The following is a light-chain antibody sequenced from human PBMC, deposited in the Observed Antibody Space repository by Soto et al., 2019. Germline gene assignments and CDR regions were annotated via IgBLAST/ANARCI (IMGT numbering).Light chain of an antibody. V-gene: IGLV2-14*01. J-gene: IGLJ2*01. CDR1: SSDVGGYNY. CDR2: AVS. Sequence: QSALTQPASVSGSPGQSITISCTGTSSDVGGYNYVSWYQQHPGKAPKLMIYAVSNRPSGVSNRFSGSKSGNTASLTISGLQAEDEADYYCSSYTSSSVVFGGGTPLTVL. CDR3: SSYTSSSVV.